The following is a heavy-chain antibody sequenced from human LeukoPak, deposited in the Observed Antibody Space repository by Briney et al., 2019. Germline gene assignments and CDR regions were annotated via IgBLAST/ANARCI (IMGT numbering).Heavy chain of an antibody. Sequence: GGSLRLSRVGSVFPFSSYWMTWVRQVPGKGLEWIADIKQDGSKKSYVDSVKGRFTISRVDAKNSLYLQMNSLRAEDTAIYYCTRVGYIDEGIDYWGQGTLVTVSS. J-gene: IGHJ4*02. D-gene: IGHD5-24*01. CDR1: VFPFSSYW. CDR2: IKQDGSKK. CDR3: TRVGYIDEGIDY. V-gene: IGHV3-7*04.